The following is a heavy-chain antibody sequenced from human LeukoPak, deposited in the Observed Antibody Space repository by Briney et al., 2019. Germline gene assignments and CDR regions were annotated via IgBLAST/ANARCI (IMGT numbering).Heavy chain of an antibody. V-gene: IGHV4-59*01. Sequence: PSETLPLTCTVSGGSISSYYWSWIRQPPGKGLEWIGYIYYSGSTNYNPSLKSRVTISVDTSKNQFSLKLSSVTAADTAVYYCARVAYSYGPGDYWGQGTLVTVSS. CDR2: IYYSGST. D-gene: IGHD5-18*01. CDR3: ARVAYSYGPGDY. CDR1: GGSISSYY. J-gene: IGHJ4*02.